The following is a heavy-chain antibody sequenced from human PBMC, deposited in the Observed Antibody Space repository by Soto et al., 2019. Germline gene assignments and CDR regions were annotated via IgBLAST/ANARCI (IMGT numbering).Heavy chain of an antibody. CDR3: ARGGDNWNFYYDY. Sequence: EVQLVESGGGLVQPGGSLRLSCAASGFTFSDHYMDWVRQAPGKGLEWVGRTRNKANSYTTEYAASVKGRFTISRDDSKNSLYLQMYSLKTEDTAVYYCARGGDNWNFYYDYWGQGTLVTVSS. V-gene: IGHV3-72*01. J-gene: IGHJ4*02. CDR1: GFTFSDHY. D-gene: IGHD1-7*01. CDR2: TRNKANSYTT.